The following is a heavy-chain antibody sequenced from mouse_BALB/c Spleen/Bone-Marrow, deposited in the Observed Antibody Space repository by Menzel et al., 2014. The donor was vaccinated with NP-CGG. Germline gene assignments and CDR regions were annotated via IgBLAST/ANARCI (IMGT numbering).Heavy chain of an antibody. V-gene: IGHV5-12-2*01. CDR1: GFTLSSYT. J-gene: IGHJ3*01. Sequence: EVHLVESGGGLVQPGGSLKLSCAASGFTLSSYTMSWVRQTPEKRLEWVAYISNGGGSTYYPDTVKVRFTISRDNAKNTLYLQMSSLKSEDTAMYYCATGTFAYWGQGTLVTVSA. CDR2: ISNGGGST. D-gene: IGHD4-1*01. CDR3: ATGTFAY.